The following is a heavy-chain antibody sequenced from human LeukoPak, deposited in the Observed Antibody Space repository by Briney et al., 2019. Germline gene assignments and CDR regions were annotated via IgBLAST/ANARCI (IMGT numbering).Heavy chain of an antibody. CDR1: GGSISSGTYY. CDR2: IYSGST. Sequence: SETLSLTCTISGGSISSGTYYWGWVRQPPGKGLEWIGSIYSGSTSYNPSLKSRVTISVDTSKNQFSLKLDSVTAADTAVYYCARNASDSGTSYFDYWGQGTLVTVSS. J-gene: IGHJ4*02. V-gene: IGHV4-39*01. D-gene: IGHD1-26*01. CDR3: ARNASDSGTSYFDY.